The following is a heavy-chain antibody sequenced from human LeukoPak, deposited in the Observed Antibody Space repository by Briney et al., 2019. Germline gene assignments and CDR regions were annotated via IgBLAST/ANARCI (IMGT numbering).Heavy chain of an antibody. D-gene: IGHD3-3*01. CDR1: GFTFSDYY. V-gene: IGHV3-11*01. Sequence: GGSLRLSCAASGFTFSDYYMSWIRQAPGKGLEWVSYISSSGSTTYYAASVKGRFTISRDNAKNSLYLQMNSLRAEDTAVYYCARVGYYDFWSGYQDDDAFDIWGQGTMVTVSS. CDR2: ISSSGSTT. J-gene: IGHJ3*02. CDR3: ARVGYYDFWSGYQDDDAFDI.